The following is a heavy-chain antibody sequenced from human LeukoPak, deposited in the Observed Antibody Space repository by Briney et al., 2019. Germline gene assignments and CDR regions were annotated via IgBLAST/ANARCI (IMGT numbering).Heavy chain of an antibody. J-gene: IGHJ4*02. V-gene: IGHV1-69*06. CDR1: GGTFSSYA. D-gene: IGHD3-22*01. Sequence: SVKVSCKASGGTFSSYAISWVRQAPGQGLEWMGGIIPIFGTANYAQKFQGRVTITADKSTSTAYMELSSLRSEDTAVYYCASYYDSRGKLDYWGQGTLVTVSS. CDR2: IIPIFGTA. CDR3: ASYYDSRGKLDY.